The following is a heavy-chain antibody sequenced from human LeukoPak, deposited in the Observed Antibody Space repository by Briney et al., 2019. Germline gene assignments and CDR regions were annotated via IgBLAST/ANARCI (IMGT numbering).Heavy chain of an antibody. Sequence: ASVKVSCKASGYTFTNYTIHWVRQAPGQSLEWMGWINAGHDNTKYSQKFQGRVTITRDTSASTAYIELSSLRSEDTAVYYCVRDRGVISHHYGMDVWGQGTTVTVSS. CDR1: GYTFTNYT. CDR2: INAGHDNT. V-gene: IGHV1-3*01. J-gene: IGHJ6*02. D-gene: IGHD3-10*01. CDR3: VRDRGVISHHYGMDV.